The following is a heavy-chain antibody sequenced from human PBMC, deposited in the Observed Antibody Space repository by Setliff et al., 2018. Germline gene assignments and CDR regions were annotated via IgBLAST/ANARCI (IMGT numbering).Heavy chain of an antibody. J-gene: IGHJ4*02. V-gene: IGHV1-18*01. CDR1: GYIFTSSG. D-gene: IGHD6-13*01. CDR2: ISGFNGVT. CDR3: ARGGVAAAGRKGVFEH. Sequence: ASVKVSCKASGYIFTSSGISWVRQAPGQRLEWMGWISGFNGVTKYAQKFQGRVTMTRDTSTSTVYMEFSSLRSDDTAIYYCARGGVAAAGRKGVFEHWGQGTLVTVSS.